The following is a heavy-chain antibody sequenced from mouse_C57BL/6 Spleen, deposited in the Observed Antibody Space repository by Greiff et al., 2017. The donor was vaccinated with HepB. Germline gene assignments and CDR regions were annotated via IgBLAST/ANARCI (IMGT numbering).Heavy chain of an antibody. CDR1: GFTFSDYG. CDR3: ASMDGYSFFDY. Sequence: EVKLQESGGGLVKPGGSLKLSCAASGFTFSDYGMHWVRQAPEKGLEWVAYISSGSSTIYYADTVKGRFTISRDNAKNTLFLQMTSLRSEDTAMYYCASMDGYSFFDYWGQGTTLTVSS. CDR2: ISSGSSTI. V-gene: IGHV5-17*01. J-gene: IGHJ2*01. D-gene: IGHD2-3*01.